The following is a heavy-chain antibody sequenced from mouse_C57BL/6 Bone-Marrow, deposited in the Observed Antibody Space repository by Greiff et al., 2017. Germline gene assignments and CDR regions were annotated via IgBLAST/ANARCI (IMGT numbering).Heavy chain of an antibody. CDR3: ARPFITTVVATPYGYFDV. V-gene: IGHV1-50*01. D-gene: IGHD1-1*01. CDR1: GYTFTSYW. Sequence: QVQLQQPGAELVKPGASVKLSCKASGYTFTSYWMQWVKQRPGQGLEWIGEIDPSDSYTNYNQKFKGKATLTVDTSSSTAYMQLSSLTSEDSAVYYCARPFITTVVATPYGYFDVWGTGTTVTVSS. CDR2: IDPSDSYT. J-gene: IGHJ1*03.